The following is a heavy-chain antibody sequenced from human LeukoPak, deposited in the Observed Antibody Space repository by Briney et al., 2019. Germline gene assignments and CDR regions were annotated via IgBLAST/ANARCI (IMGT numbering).Heavy chain of an antibody. Sequence: PGGSLRLSCTVSGFTVSSDSMSWVRQAPGKGLEWVSFIYSGGSTHYSDSVKGRFTISRDNSKNTLYLQMNNLRAEDTAVYYCAPRVVGSAPFDYWGQGTLVTVSS. CDR1: GFTVSSDS. V-gene: IGHV3-53*01. D-gene: IGHD2-15*01. CDR2: IYSGGST. CDR3: APRVVGSAPFDY. J-gene: IGHJ4*02.